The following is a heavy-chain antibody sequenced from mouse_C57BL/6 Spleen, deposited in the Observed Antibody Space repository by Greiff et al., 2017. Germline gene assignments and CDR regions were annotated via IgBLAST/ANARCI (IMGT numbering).Heavy chain of an antibody. Sequence: EVNVVESGGGLVKPGGSLKLSCAASGFTFSDYGMHWVRQAPEKGLEWVAYISSGSSTIYYADTVKGRFTISRDNAKNTLFLQMTSLRSEDTAMYYCATGITTVVDAMDYWGQGTSVTVSS. CDR3: ATGITTVVDAMDY. J-gene: IGHJ4*01. CDR2: ISSGSSTI. D-gene: IGHD1-1*01. V-gene: IGHV5-17*01. CDR1: GFTFSDYG.